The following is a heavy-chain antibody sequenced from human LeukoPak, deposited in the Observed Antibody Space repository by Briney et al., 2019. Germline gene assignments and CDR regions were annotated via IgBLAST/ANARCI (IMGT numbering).Heavy chain of an antibody. D-gene: IGHD3-16*01. CDR3: ARMMRYIDV. CDR1: GGSISSHY. J-gene: IGHJ6*03. CDR2: IYYSGST. Sequence: ASETLSLTCTVSGGSISSHYWSWLRQPPGKGLEWIGYIYYSGSTNYNPSLKSRVAISVDTSNNQFSLRLNSVTSADTAVYYCARMMRYIDVWGKGTTVTVSS. V-gene: IGHV4-59*11.